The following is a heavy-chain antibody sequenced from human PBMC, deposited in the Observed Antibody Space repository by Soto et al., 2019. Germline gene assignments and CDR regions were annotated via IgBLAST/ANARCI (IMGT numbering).Heavy chain of an antibody. J-gene: IGHJ4*02. CDR1: GGTFSSYT. CDR2: IIPILGIA. V-gene: IGHV1-69*08. CDR3: AREEYYYGSGAFFDY. Sequence: QVQLVQSGAEVKKPGSSVKVSCKASGGTFSSYTISWVRQALGQGPEWMGRIIPILGIANYAQKFQGRVTITADKSTSTAYMELSSLRSEDTAVYYCAREEYYYGSGAFFDYWGQGTLVTVSS. D-gene: IGHD3-10*01.